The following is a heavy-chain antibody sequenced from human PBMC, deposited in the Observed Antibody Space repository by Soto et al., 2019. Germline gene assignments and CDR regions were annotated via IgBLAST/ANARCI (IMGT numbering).Heavy chain of an antibody. Sequence: SETLSLTCAVYGGSFSGYYWSWIRQPPGKGLEWIGEINHSGSTNYNPSLKSRVTISVDTSKNQFSLKLSSVTAADTAVYYCARALEYSSSLDYWGQGTLVTVSS. CDR3: ARALEYSSSLDY. CDR2: INHSGST. V-gene: IGHV4-34*01. J-gene: IGHJ4*02. CDR1: GGSFSGYY. D-gene: IGHD6-6*01.